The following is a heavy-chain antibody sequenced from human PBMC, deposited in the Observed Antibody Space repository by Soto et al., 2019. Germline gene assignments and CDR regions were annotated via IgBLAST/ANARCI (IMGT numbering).Heavy chain of an antibody. D-gene: IGHD5-12*01. CDR1: GYMFTSYY. V-gene: IGHV1-46*01. CDR2: IDPSSGRP. CDR3: ARELATIRGVYFDD. J-gene: IGHJ4*02. Sequence: QVQLVQSGAEVKKPGASVKVSCKASGYMFTSYYMHWVRQAPGQGLEWMGIIDPSSGRPKYAQKFQGRVTMTRDTSTNTVYMDLSSLKSEDTALYYCARELATIRGVYFDDRGQGTLVTVSS.